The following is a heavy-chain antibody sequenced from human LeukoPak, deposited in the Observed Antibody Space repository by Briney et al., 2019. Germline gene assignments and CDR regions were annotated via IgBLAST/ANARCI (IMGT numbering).Heavy chain of an antibody. D-gene: IGHD1-26*01. J-gene: IGHJ4*02. CDR1: GFTFNSYW. CDR3: ARRNVVGATTFFDY. V-gene: IGHV3-74*01. CDR2: INSDGSST. Sequence: GGSLRLSCAASGFTFNSYWMHWVRQAPGKGLVWVSRINSDGSSTSSADSVKGRFTISRDNAKNTLYLQMNSLRAEDTAVYYCARRNVVGATTFFDYWGQGTLVTVSS.